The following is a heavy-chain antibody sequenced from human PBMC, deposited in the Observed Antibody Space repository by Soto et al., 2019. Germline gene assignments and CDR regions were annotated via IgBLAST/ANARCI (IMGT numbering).Heavy chain of an antibody. D-gene: IGHD3-22*01. J-gene: IGHJ6*02. CDR2: ISSSGSTI. CDR3: ARDVRITMIVVVITEYYYYGMDV. CDR1: GFTFSSYE. Sequence: LRLSCAASGFTFSSYEMNWVRQAPGKGLEWVSYISSSGSTIYYADSVKGRFTISRDNAKNSLYLQMNSLRAEDTAVYYCARDVRITMIVVVITEYYYYGMDVWGQGTTVTVSS. V-gene: IGHV3-48*03.